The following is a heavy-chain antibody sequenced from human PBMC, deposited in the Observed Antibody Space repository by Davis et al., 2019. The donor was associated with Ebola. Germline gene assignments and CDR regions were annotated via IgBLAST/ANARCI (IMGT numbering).Heavy chain of an antibody. V-gene: IGHV4-59*01. CDR3: ARADFYCSGGSCYFPFDY. CDR1: GGSISSYY. J-gene: IGHJ4*02. CDR2: IYYSGST. Sequence: SETLSLTCTVSGGSISSYYWSWIRQPPGKGLEWIGYIYYSGSTNYNPSLKSRVTISVDTSKNQFSLKLSSVTAADTAVYYCARADFYCSGGSCYFPFDYWGQGTLVTVSS. D-gene: IGHD2-15*01.